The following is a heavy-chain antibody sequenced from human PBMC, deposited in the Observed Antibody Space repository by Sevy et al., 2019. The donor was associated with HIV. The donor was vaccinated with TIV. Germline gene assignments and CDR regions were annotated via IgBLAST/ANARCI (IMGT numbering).Heavy chain of an antibody. D-gene: IGHD3-10*01. V-gene: IGHV3-11*01. J-gene: IGHJ6*02. CDR2: ISSSGSTI. CDR3: ARNYVLLWFGPGTQGMDV. CDR1: GFTFSDYY. Sequence: GGCLRLSCAASGFTFSDYYMSWIRQAPGKGLEWVSYISSSGSTIYYADSVKGRFTISRDNAKNSLYLQMNSLRAEDTAAYYCARNYVLLWFGPGTQGMDVWGQGTTVTVSS.